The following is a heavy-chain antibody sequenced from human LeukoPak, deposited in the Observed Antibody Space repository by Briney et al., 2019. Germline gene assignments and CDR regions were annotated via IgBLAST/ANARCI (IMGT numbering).Heavy chain of an antibody. D-gene: IGHD3-3*01. CDR1: GFTFSTYS. CDR3: ARASRKFEGSYYDFWSGPRAGMDV. CDR2: ISSSSSYI. Sequence: GGSLRLSCAASGFTFSTYSMNWVRQAPGKGLEWVSSISSSSSYIYYADSVKGRFTISRDNAKNSLYLQMNSLRAEDTAVYYCARASRKFEGSYYDFWSGPRAGMDVWGQGTTVTVSS. J-gene: IGHJ6*02. V-gene: IGHV3-21*01.